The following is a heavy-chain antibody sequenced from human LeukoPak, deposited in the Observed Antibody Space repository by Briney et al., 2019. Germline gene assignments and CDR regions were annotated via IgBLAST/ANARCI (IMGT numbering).Heavy chain of an antibody. Sequence: ASVKVSCKASGYTFTSYGISWVRQSPGQGLEWMGWISAYNGNINYAQKLLGRVTMTTDTSTSTAYMELRSLRSDDTAVYYCARVPELGRSVDYWGQGTLVTVSS. D-gene: IGHD1-14*01. J-gene: IGHJ4*02. CDR3: ARVPELGRSVDY. CDR1: GYTFTSYG. CDR2: ISAYNGNI. V-gene: IGHV1-18*04.